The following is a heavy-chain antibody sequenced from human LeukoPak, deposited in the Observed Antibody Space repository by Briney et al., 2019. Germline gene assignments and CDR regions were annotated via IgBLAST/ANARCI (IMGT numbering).Heavy chain of an antibody. CDR2: ISISGSKT. J-gene: IGHJ4*02. CDR1: EFDFSSHA. CDR3: ANEIRPNDY. D-gene: IGHD4-17*01. Sequence: GGSLRLSCAASEFDFSSHAMTWVRQAPGKGLEWVSAISISGSKTYYADSVKGRFTISRDNPKNTLYLQMNSLRAEDTAVYYCANEIRPNDYWGQGTQVTVSS. V-gene: IGHV3-23*01.